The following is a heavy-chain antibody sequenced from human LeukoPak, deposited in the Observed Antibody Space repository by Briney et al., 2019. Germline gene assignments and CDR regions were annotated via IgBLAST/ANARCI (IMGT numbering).Heavy chain of an antibody. CDR1: GYTFTGYY. D-gene: IGHD2-2*01. Sequence: WASVKVSCKASGYTFTGYYMHWVRQAPGHGLKWMGWINPNSGGTNYAQKFQGRVTMTRDTSISTAYMELSRLRSDDTAVYYCARFPYCSSTSCYPEDWFDPWGQGTLVTVSS. V-gene: IGHV1-2*02. J-gene: IGHJ5*02. CDR3: ARFPYCSSTSCYPEDWFDP. CDR2: INPNSGGT.